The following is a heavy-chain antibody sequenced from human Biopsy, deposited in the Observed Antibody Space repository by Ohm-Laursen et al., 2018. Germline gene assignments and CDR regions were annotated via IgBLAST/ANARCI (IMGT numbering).Heavy chain of an antibody. D-gene: IGHD3-9*01. CDR1: EGTFSNYG. CDR3: ATKLTGYFHH. J-gene: IGHJ1*01. V-gene: IGHV1-69*06. Sequence: SVKVSCKAPEGTFSNYGVNWVRQAPGQGLEWLGGNIPILGTGNYAHQFQDRVTVVADTSKSTGTMELRSLRSDDTAVYYCATKLTGYFHHWGQGTLVIVSS. CDR2: NIPILGTG.